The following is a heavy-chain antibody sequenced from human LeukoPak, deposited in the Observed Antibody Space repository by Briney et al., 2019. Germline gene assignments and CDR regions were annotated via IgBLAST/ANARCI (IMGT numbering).Heavy chain of an antibody. CDR1: GGSISSYY. CDR3: ARYGDEDYFDY. D-gene: IGHD4-17*01. CDR2: IYYSGST. Sequence: SETLSLTCTVSGGSISSYYRSWIRQPPGKGLEWIGYIYYSGSTNYNPSLKSRVTISVDTSKNQFSLELSSVTAADTAVYYCARYGDEDYFDYWGQGTLVTVSS. V-gene: IGHV4-59*08. J-gene: IGHJ4*02.